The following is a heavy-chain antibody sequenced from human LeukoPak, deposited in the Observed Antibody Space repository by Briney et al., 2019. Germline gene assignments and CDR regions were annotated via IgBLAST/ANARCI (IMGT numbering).Heavy chain of an antibody. J-gene: IGHJ4*02. Sequence: PSETLSLTCSVSGGPISSLYWSWIRQPPGKGLEWIGYIYYTGSTNYNPSLKSRVTMFVDMSKNQFSLRLSSVTAADTAVYYCARHRAYSSSSPFDYWSQGTLVTVSS. D-gene: IGHD6-6*01. CDR2: IYYTGST. V-gene: IGHV4-59*08. CDR1: GGPISSLY. CDR3: ARHRAYSSSSPFDY.